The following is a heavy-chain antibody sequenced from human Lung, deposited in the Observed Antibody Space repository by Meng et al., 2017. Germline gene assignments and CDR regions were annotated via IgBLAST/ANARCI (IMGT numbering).Heavy chain of an antibody. D-gene: IGHD2-8*01. V-gene: IGHV3-11*01. CDR3: ARARAQWNY. CDR2: IGNSGTTI. CDR1: GFTISDHY. J-gene: IGHJ4*02. Sequence: QVQLVESGGGLVKPGGSLRLSCEVSGFTISDHYMSWIRQVPGKGLEWVSYIGNSGTTIYYADSVTGRFTISRDIARNSVYMQLNSLRVEDTGVYYCARARAQWNYWGQGTLVTVSS.